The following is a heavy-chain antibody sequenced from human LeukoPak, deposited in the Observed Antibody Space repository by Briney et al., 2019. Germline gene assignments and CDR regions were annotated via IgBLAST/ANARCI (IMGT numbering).Heavy chain of an antibody. Sequence: SETLSLTCAVYGGSFSGYYWSWLRQPPGEGLEWIGEINHSGSTNYNPSLTSRATISVDTSKNQFSLKLSSVTAADTAVYYCARGGYCSSTSCSSFDYWGQGTLVTVSA. D-gene: IGHD2-2*01. V-gene: IGHV4-34*01. CDR1: GGSFSGYY. J-gene: IGHJ4*02. CDR2: INHSGST. CDR3: ARGGYCSSTSCSSFDY.